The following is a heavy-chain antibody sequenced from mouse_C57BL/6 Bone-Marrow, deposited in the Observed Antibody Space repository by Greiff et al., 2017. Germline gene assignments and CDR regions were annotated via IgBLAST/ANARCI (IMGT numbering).Heavy chain of an antibody. V-gene: IGHV1-54*01. Sequence: QVQLQQSGAELVRPGTSVKVSCKASGYAFTNYLIEWVKQRPGQGLEWIGVINPGSGGTNYNEKFKGKATLTADKSSSTAYMQLSSLTSEDSAVYFCARKERDWYFEVRGTETTVTVSS. J-gene: IGHJ1*03. CDR1: GYAFTNYL. CDR2: INPGSGGT. CDR3: ARKERDWYFEV.